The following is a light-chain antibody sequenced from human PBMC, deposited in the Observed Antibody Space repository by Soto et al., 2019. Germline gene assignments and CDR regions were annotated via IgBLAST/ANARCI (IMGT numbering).Light chain of an antibody. CDR3: QQRYNWPPT. Sequence: EIVMTQSPATLSVSPGERATLSCRASQSVSSNLAWYQQKPGQAPRLLIYDASHRATGIPARFSGSGSGTDFTLTINSLEPEDFALYYCQQRYNWPPTFGQGTKVDIK. V-gene: IGKV3-11*01. CDR2: DAS. J-gene: IGKJ1*01. CDR1: QSVSSN.